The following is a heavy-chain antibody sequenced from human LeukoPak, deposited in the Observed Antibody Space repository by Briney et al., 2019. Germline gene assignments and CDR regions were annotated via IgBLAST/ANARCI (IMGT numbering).Heavy chain of an antibody. CDR1: GYSFSWYW. CDR2: IYSGCSET. J-gene: IGHJ4*02. Sequence: GESLKISCKGRGYSFSWYWNAWVRQRRGKGLEWMGIIYSGCSETRYDPSFQGQVTISADSSNSTAYLQWSSLRASDTAMYYCARASRDGYNQNFDHWGQGTLVTVSS. D-gene: IGHD5-24*01. V-gene: IGHV5-51*01. CDR3: ARASRDGYNQNFDH.